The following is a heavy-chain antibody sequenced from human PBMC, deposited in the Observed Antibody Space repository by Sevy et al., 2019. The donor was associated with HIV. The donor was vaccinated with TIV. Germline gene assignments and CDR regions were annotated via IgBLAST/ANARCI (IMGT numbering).Heavy chain of an antibody. V-gene: IGHV3-21*06. CDR3: ATGPPDGSYDYFDY. D-gene: IGHD1-26*01. CDR2: ISGSCNYI. Sequence: GGSLRLSCAASGFTFSSYSMNWVRQAPGKGLEWVSSISGSCNYIYYAESLKGRFIISRDNAKNTLYLQMNSLRADDTAVYYCATGPPDGSYDYFDYWGQGTLVTVSS. CDR1: GFTFSSYS. J-gene: IGHJ4*02.